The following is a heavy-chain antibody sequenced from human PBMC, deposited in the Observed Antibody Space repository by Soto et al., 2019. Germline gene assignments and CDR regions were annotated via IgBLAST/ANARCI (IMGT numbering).Heavy chain of an antibody. CDR2: ISAYNGNT. D-gene: IGHD3-10*01. J-gene: IGHJ4*02. CDR1: GYTFTRYG. Sequence: SVNASCKASGYTFTRYGLSWVRPAPGQGLEWMGWISAYNGNTNYAQKLQGRVTMATDTSTSTAYMELRSLRSDDTDVYYCARVPGTGKSVLWFGPQRDYCFDYWGQGTLVSVSS. V-gene: IGHV1-18*01. CDR3: ARVPGTGKSVLWFGPQRDYCFDY.